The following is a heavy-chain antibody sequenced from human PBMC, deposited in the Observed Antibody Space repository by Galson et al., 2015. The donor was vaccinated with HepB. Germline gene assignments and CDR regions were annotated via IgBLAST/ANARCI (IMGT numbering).Heavy chain of an antibody. CDR2: ISYDGSNK. J-gene: IGHJ4*02. D-gene: IGHD5-18*01. CDR1: GFTFSSYG. V-gene: IGHV3-30*18. CDR3: AKDDVSYSYGYVGAADY. Sequence: SLRLSCAASGFTFSSYGMHWVRQAPGKGLEWVAVISYDGSNKYYADSVKGRFTISRDNSKNTLYLQMNSLRAEDTAVYYCAKDDVSYSYGYVGAADYWGQGTLVTVSS.